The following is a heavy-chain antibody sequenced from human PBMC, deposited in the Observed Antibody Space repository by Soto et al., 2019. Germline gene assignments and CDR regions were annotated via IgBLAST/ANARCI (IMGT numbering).Heavy chain of an antibody. J-gene: IGHJ5*02. V-gene: IGHV3-23*01. D-gene: IGHD6-13*01. CDR3: AKYSKQQLHWFDP. Sequence: LRLSCAASGFTFSSYAMSWVRQSPGKGLEWVSAISGSGGSTYYADSVKGRFTISRDNSKNTLYLQMNSLRAEDTAVYYCAKYSKQQLHWFDPWGQGTLVTVSS. CDR2: ISGSGGST. CDR1: GFTFSSYA.